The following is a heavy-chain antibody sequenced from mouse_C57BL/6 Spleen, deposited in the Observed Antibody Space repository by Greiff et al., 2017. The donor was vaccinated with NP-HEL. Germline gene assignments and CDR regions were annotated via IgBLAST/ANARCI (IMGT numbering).Heavy chain of an antibody. V-gene: IGHV1-64*01. CDR2: IHPNSGST. J-gene: IGHJ2*01. CDR3: AILGDPPDYFDY. Sequence: VQLQQSGAELVKPGASVKLSCKASGYTFTSYWMHWVKQRPGQGLEWIGMIHPNSGSTNYNEKFKSKATLTVDKSSSTAYMQLSSLTSEDSAVYYCAILGDPPDYFDYWGQGTTLTVSS. CDR1: GYTFTSYW.